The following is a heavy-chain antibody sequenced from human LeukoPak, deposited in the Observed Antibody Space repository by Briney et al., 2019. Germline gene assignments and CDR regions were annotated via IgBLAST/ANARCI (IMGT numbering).Heavy chain of an antibody. D-gene: IGHD2-15*01. CDR3: ARGTPGYCSGGSCYDGSFDY. J-gene: IGHJ4*02. V-gene: IGHV3-30-3*01. Sequence: PGGSLRLSCAASEFTFSSYAMPWVRQAPGKGLEWVAVISYDGSNKYYADSVKGRFTISRDNSKNTLYLQMNSLRAEDTAVYYCARGTPGYCSGGSCYDGSFDYWGQGTLVTVSS. CDR1: EFTFSSYA. CDR2: ISYDGSNK.